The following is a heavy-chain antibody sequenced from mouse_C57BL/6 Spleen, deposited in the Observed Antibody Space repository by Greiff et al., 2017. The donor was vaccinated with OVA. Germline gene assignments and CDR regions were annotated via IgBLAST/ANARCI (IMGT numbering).Heavy chain of an antibody. Sequence: VQLQQSGPELVKPGASVKISCKASGYAFSSSWMNWVKQRPGKGLEWIGRIYPGDGDTNYNGKFKGKATLTADKSSSTAYMQLSSLTSEDSAVYFCAPYYYASGGFAYWGQGTLVTVSA. CDR3: APYYYASGGFAY. CDR1: GYAFSSSW. CDR2: IYPGDGDT. V-gene: IGHV1-82*01. J-gene: IGHJ3*01. D-gene: IGHD1-1*01.